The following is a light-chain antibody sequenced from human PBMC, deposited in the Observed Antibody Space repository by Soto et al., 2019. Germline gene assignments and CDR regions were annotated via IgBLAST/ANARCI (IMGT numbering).Light chain of an antibody. J-gene: IGLJ2*01. CDR2: DVS. CDR1: SSDVGGYNY. V-gene: IGLV2-14*01. CDR3: SSYTITSTLV. Sequence: QSVLTQPASVSGSPGQSITISCTGTSSDVGGYNYVSWYQRHPGKAPKLMIYDVSNRPSGVSDRFSGSKSGNTASLTISGLQAEDETDYYCSSYTITSTLVFGGGTKVTVL.